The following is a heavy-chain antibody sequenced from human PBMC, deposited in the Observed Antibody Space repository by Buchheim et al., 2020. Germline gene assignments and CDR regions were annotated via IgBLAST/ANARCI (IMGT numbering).Heavy chain of an antibody. V-gene: IGHV5-10-1*03. D-gene: IGHD3-3*01. CDR1: GYSFTSYW. Sequence: EVQLVQSGAEVKKPGESLRISCKGSGYSFTSYWISWVRQMPGKGLEWMGRLDPRDSYTNYSPSFQGHVTISADKSISTAYLQWSSLKASDTAMYYCARRNYDFWSGYSSKFDPWGQGTL. CDR2: LDPRDSYT. CDR3: ARRNYDFWSGYSSKFDP. J-gene: IGHJ5*02.